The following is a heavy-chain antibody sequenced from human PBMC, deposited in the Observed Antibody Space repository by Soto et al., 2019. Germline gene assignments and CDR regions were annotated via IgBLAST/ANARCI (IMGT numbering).Heavy chain of an antibody. V-gene: IGHV3-23*01. CDR1: GFTFSSYA. J-gene: IGHJ4*02. CDR3: AKVRGAAAAADYYFDY. D-gene: IGHD6-13*01. CDR2: ISGSGGST. Sequence: EVQLLESGGGLVQPGGSLRLSCAASGFTFSSYAMSWVRQAPGKGLEWVSAISGSGGSTYYADSVKGRFTISRDNSKNTLYLQMNSLRAEDTAVYYCAKVRGAAAAADYYFDYWGQGTLVTVSS.